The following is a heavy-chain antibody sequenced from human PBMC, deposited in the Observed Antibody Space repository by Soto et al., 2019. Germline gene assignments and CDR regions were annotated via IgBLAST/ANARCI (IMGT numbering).Heavy chain of an antibody. J-gene: IGHJ6*02. CDR1: GFTFSSYA. CDR3: ARGDRGGSGSTASYYYAGLDV. D-gene: IGHD3-10*01. V-gene: IGHV3-23*01. CDR2: VSAGGDMT. Sequence: DVQLLESGGHLVQPGGSLRLSCAASGFTFSSYAMSWVRQAPGKGLEWVSSVSAGGDMTYYSDSVKGRFTISRDNSNTALFLQMNSLRIEDTALYYCARGDRGGSGSTASYYYAGLDVWGQGTMVTVS.